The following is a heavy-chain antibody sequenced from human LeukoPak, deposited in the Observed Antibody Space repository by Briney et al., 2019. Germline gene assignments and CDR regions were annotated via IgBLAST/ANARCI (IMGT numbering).Heavy chain of an antibody. CDR3: AREGGIVGATFDAFDI. CDR1: GFTFSSYG. CDR2: ISSSSTI. Sequence: GGSLRLSCAASGFTFSSYGMNWVRQAPGKGLEWVSYISSSSTIYYADSVKGRFTISRDNAKNSLYLQMNSLRAEDTAVYYCAREGGIVGATFDAFDIWGQGTMVTVSS. J-gene: IGHJ3*02. D-gene: IGHD1-26*01. V-gene: IGHV3-48*04.